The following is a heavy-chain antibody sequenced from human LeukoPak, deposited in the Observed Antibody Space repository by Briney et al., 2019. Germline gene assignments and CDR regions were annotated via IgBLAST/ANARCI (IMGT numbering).Heavy chain of an antibody. V-gene: IGHV4-59*01. J-gene: IGHJ5*02. CDR3: ARNRGVCSGGSCYSYWFDP. CDR1: GGSISSYY. D-gene: IGHD2-15*01. CDR2: IYYSGST. Sequence: SETLSLTCTVSGGSISSYYWSWIRQPPGKGLEWIGYIYYSGSTNYNPSLKSRVTISVDTSKNQFSLKLSSVTAADTAVYHCARNRGVCSGGSCYSYWFDPWGQGTLVTVSS.